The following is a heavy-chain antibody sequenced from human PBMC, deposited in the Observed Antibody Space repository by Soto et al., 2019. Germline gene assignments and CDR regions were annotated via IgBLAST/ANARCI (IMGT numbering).Heavy chain of an antibody. Sequence: QVQLQESGPGLVKPSETLSLTCTVSGGSVSSGNSYWSWIRQPPGKGLEWIGCIYYSGSTNYNPSLKSRVTISVDTSKNQFSLKLTSVSAADTAVYACARGCVVAAPLDNWGQGPLVTVSS. V-gene: IGHV4-61*01. D-gene: IGHD2-15*01. CDR1: GGSVSSGNSY. J-gene: IGHJ4*02. CDR3: ARGCVVAAPLDN. CDR2: IYYSGST.